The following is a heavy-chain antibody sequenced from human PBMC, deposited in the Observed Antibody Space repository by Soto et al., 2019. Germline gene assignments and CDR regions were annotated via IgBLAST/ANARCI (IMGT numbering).Heavy chain of an antibody. Sequence: QVQLVQSGAEVKKPGASVKLSCRTSGYTFTHYYIHWVRQAPGQGLEWLAIINPASGSTNYAQDFQGRVTLTMATSTTTVYMELSGLRAEDTAIFYCARDLAACDHWGQGTLVTVSS. CDR3: ARDLAACDH. CDR1: GYTFTHYY. J-gene: IGHJ5*02. CDR2: INPASGST. V-gene: IGHV1-46*01. D-gene: IGHD6-13*01.